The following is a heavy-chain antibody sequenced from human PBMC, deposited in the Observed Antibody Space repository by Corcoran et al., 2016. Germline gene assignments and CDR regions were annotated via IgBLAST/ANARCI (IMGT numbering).Heavy chain of an antibody. CDR2: IIPIFGTA. Sequence: QVQLVQSGAEVKKPGSSVKVSCKASGGPFSSYAISWVRQAPGQGLEWMGGIIPIFGTANYAQKFQGRVTITADESTSTAYMELSSLRSEDTAVYYCARARYSSSSHVVYYYYGMDVWGQGTTVTVSS. V-gene: IGHV1-69*01. D-gene: IGHD6-6*01. J-gene: IGHJ6*02. CDR3: ARARYSSSSHVVYYYYGMDV. CDR1: GGPFSSYA.